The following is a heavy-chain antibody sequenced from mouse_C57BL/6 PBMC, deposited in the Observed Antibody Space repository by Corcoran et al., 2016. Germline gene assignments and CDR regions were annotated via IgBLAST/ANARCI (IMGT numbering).Heavy chain of an antibody. Sequence: QIQLVQSGPELKKPGETVKISCKASGYTFTTYGMSWVKQAPGKGLKWMGWINTYSGVPTYADDFKGRFAFSLETSASTAYLQINNLKNEDTATYFCARSRWSDYAMDYWGQGTSVTVSS. J-gene: IGHJ4*01. CDR1: GYTFTTYG. D-gene: IGHD2-3*01. V-gene: IGHV9-3*01. CDR3: ARSRWSDYAMDY. CDR2: INTYSGVP.